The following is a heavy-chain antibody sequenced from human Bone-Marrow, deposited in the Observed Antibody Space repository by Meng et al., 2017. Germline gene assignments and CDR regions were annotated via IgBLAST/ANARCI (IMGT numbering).Heavy chain of an antibody. CDR3: ASLAIFGVVIRDY. Sequence: QSLASGAEATRPEASGSVSCKASGYTFTGYYMHWVRQAPGQGLEWMGRINPNSGGTNYAQKFQGRVTMTRDTSISTAYMELSRLRSDDTAVYYCASLAIFGVVIRDYWGQGTLVTVSS. J-gene: IGHJ4*02. V-gene: IGHV1-2*06. CDR1: GYTFTGYY. D-gene: IGHD3-3*01. CDR2: INPNSGGT.